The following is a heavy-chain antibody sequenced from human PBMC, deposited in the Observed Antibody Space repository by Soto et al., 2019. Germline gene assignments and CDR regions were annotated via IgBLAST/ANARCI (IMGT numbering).Heavy chain of an antibody. D-gene: IGHD3-10*01. CDR1: GYTFTSYD. V-gene: IGHV1-8*01. J-gene: IGHJ6*02. CDR3: ARESPRYYGSGSYSPSGYGMDV. Sequence: ASVKVSCKASGYTFTSYDINWVRQATGQGLGWMGWMNANSGNTGYAQKFQGRVTMTRNTSISTAYMELSSLRSEDTAVYYCARESPRYYGSGSYSPSGYGMDVWGQGTTVTVSS. CDR2: MNANSGNT.